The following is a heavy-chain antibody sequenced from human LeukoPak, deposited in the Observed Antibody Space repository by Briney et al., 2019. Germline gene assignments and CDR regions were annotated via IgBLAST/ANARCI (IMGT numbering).Heavy chain of an antibody. CDR1: GFTFSNYA. J-gene: IGHJ6*02. Sequence: GGSLRLSCAAPGFTFSNYAMSWVRQAPGKGLEWVSAISGTGGNKYYADSVKGRFTISRDNSKNTMYLQMNSLRADDTAVYYCAKAPATAAGGYYYGMDVWGQGTTVTVSS. D-gene: IGHD6-13*01. V-gene: IGHV3-23*01. CDR3: AKAPATAAGGYYYGMDV. CDR2: ISGTGGNK.